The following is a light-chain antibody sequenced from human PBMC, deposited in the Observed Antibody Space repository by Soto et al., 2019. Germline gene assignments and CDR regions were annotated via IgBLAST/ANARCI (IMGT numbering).Light chain of an antibody. CDR3: QQYGSSGT. CDR1: QSVSSN. Sequence: EIVMTHSPVTLSVSPGERATLSYRASQSVSSNLAWYQQKPGQAPRLLIYGASNRATGIPDRFSGSGSGTDFTLTISRLEPEDFAVYYCQQYGSSGTFGQGTKVDIK. J-gene: IGKJ1*01. V-gene: IGKV3-20*01. CDR2: GAS.